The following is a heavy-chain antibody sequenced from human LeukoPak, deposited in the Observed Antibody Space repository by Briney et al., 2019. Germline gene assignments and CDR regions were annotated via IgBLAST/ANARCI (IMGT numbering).Heavy chain of an antibody. V-gene: IGHV3-33*06. CDR1: GFTFSSYG. J-gene: IGHJ1*01. D-gene: IGHD6-13*01. CDR3: AKGRQQQGRGYFQH. CDR2: IWYDGSNK. Sequence: GRSLRLSCAASGFTFSSYGMHWVRQAPGKGLEWVAVIWYDGSNKYYADSVKGRFTISRDNSKNTLYLQMNSLRAEDTAVYYCAKGRQQQGRGYFQHWGQGTLVTVSS.